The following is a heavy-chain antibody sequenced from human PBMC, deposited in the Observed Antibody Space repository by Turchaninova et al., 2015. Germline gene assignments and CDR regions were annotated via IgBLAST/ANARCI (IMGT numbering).Heavy chain of an antibody. CDR2: VYHTGTT. CDR1: GDSIMSRQW. Sequence: QVHLQESGPELVKSWGIRHLTCRVSGDSIMSRQWWMWFRLPPEKGLEWIGEVYHTGTTNTNPSLGSRVTISLDKSKNQFSLMLTSVTAADTAVYYCARGLPNSPVPVMWGQGTLVTVSS. D-gene: IGHD3-16*01. J-gene: IGHJ4*02. V-gene: IGHV4-4*02. CDR3: ARGLPNSPVPVM.